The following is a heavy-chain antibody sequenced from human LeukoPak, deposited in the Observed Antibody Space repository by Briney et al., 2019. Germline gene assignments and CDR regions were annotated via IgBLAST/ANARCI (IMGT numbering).Heavy chain of an antibody. J-gene: IGHJ6*03. V-gene: IGHV1-8*01. CDR1: GYTFTSYD. CDR2: MNPNSGNT. Sequence: ASVKVSCKASGYTFTSYDINWVRQATGQGLEWMGWMNPNSGNTGYAQKFQGRVTMTRNTSISTAYMELSSLRSEDTAVYYCARGLYSSGWSLYYYYYMDVWGKGTTVTISS. CDR3: ARGLYSSGWSLYYYYYMDV. D-gene: IGHD6-19*01.